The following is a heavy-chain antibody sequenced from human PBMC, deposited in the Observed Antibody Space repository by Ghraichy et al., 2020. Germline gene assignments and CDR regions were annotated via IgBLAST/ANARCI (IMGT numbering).Heavy chain of an antibody. CDR1: GFNFRAYC. J-gene: IGHJ6*02. D-gene: IGHD3-22*01. CDR3: ARDRLSNYDSSGYPLYFYYYGMDV. CDR2: ISSGSGYI. V-gene: IGHV3-21*01. Sequence: GESLRLSCAASGFNFRAYCMNWVRQVPGKGLEWVSSISSGSGYIYYADSVKGRFTISRDNAKNSLYLQMNSLRAEETAVYYCARDRLSNYDSSGYPLYFYYYGMDVWGQRTTVTVSS.